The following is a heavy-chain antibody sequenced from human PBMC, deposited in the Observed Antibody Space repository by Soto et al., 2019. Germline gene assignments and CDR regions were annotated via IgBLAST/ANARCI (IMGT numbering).Heavy chain of an antibody. CDR2: ISAYNGDT. CDR1: GYTFTSFG. J-gene: IGHJ5*02. Sequence: ASVKVSCKASGYTFTSFGITWVRQAPGQDLEWMGWISAYNGDTNYAPRLQGRVTMTTDTSTTTVYMELKNPKSDDTAVYYCARDQEYSTSGLYWFDLWGQGTLVTVSS. V-gene: IGHV1-18*04. CDR3: ARDQEYSTSGLYWFDL. D-gene: IGHD6-6*01.